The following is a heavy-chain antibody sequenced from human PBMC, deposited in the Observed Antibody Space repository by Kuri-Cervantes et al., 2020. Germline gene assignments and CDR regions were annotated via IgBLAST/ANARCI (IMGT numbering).Heavy chain of an antibody. CDR2: ISAYNGNT. D-gene: IGHD3-10*01. V-gene: IGHV1-18*01. CDR1: GYTFTSYG. Sequence: ASVKVSCKASGYTFTSYGITWVRQAPGQGLEWMGWISAYNGNTNYAQRLQGRVTMTTDTSTSTAYMELSRLRSDDTAVYYCASIGPTFYYYGSGSLGTLDYWGQGTLVTVSS. CDR3: ASIGPTFYYYGSGSLGTLDY. J-gene: IGHJ4*02.